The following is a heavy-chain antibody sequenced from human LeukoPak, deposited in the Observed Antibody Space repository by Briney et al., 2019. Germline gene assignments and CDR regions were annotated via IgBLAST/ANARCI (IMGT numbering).Heavy chain of an antibody. D-gene: IGHD3-22*01. CDR1: GYTFTGYY. V-gene: IGHV1-2*02. CDR2: INPNSGGT. J-gene: IGHJ6*02. CDR3: ARVPPRGYYDYYYYYGMDV. Sequence: ASVKVSCKASGYTFTGYYMHWVRQAPGQGLEWMGWINPNSGGTNYAQKFQGRVTMTRDTSISTAYMELSRLRSDDTAVYYCARVPPRGYYDYYYYYGMDVWGQGTTVTVSS.